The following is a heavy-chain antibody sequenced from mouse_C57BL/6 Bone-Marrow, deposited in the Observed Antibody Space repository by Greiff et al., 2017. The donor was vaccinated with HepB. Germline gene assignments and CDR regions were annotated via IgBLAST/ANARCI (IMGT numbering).Heavy chain of an antibody. Sequence: EVQLQQSGAELVRPGASVKLSCTASGFNIKDDYMHWVKQRPEQGLEWIGWIDPENGDTEYASKFQGKATITADTSSNTAYLQLSSLTSEDTAVYYCTTWDVGGFDYWGQGTTLTGSS. CDR3: TTWDVGGFDY. CDR1: GFNIKDDY. CDR2: IDPENGDT. V-gene: IGHV14-4*01. D-gene: IGHD4-1*01. J-gene: IGHJ2*01.